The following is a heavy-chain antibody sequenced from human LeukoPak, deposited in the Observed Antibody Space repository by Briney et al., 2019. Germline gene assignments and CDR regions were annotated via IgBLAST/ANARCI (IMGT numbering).Heavy chain of an antibody. V-gene: IGHV1-8*03. D-gene: IGHD3-3*01. CDR1: GYTFTDYY. J-gene: IGHJ5*02. Sequence: ASVKVCCKASGYTFTDYYINWVRQAPGQGLEWMGWMSPDSGDTGYAHKFQGRVTITRNTSITTAYMELRSLTFEDTAVYYCARVRLRNGYNWFDPWGQGTLVTVSS. CDR2: MSPDSGDT. CDR3: ARVRLRNGYNWFDP.